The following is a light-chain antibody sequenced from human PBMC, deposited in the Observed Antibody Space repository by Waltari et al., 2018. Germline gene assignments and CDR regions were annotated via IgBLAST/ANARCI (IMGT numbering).Light chain of an antibody. J-gene: IGLJ2*01. Sequence: QSALTQPPSASGSPEQSVTISCTGTSSDIGASDFVSWYQQHPGKAPKLLLFEVSKRPSGVPDRFAGSKSGITASLTVSGLQADDEADYYCSSYGGNNNLLFGGGTKLTVL. CDR1: SSDIGASDF. CDR3: SSYGGNNNLL. V-gene: IGLV2-8*01. CDR2: EVS.